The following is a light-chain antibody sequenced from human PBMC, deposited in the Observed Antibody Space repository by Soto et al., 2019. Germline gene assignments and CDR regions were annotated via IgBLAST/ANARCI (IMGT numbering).Light chain of an antibody. CDR2: DAS. CDR3: QQRSNWLT. Sequence: MVLTQSPATLSLFPGERSTVSCRASQSVRSYLAWYQQKPGQAPRLLIYDASNRATGIPARFSGSGSGTDFTLTISSLEPEDFAVYYCQQRSNWLTFGGGTKVDIK. V-gene: IGKV3-11*01. CDR1: QSVRSY. J-gene: IGKJ4*01.